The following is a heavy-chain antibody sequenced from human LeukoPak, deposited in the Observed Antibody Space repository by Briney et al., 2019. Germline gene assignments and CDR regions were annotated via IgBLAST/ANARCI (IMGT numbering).Heavy chain of an antibody. CDR3: ARDWDSYGYWFDP. CDR2: IYHSGST. J-gene: IGHJ5*02. Sequence: SETLSLTCTVSGGSISSGGFYWSWIRQPPGKGLEWIGYIYHSGSTYYSPSLKSRVTMSVDTSRNQFSLNLSSVTAADTAVYYCARDWDSYGYWFDPWGQGTLVTVSS. CDR1: GGSISSGGFY. D-gene: IGHD5-18*01. V-gene: IGHV4-30-2*01.